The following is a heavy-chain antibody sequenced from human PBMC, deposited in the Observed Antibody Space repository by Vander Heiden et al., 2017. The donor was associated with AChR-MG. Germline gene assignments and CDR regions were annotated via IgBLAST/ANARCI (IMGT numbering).Heavy chain of an antibody. D-gene: IGHD3-3*01. Sequence: QVQLVQSGAEVKKPGASVKVSCKASGYTFTSYDINWVRQATGQGLEWMGWMNPNSGNTGYAQKFQGRVTMTRNTSISTAYMELSSLRSEDTAVYYCARVGDCWSGYSSIYYYYGMDVWGQGTTVTVSS. J-gene: IGHJ6*02. CDR3: ARVGDCWSGYSSIYYYYGMDV. CDR2: MNPNSGNT. CDR1: GYTFTSYD. V-gene: IGHV1-8*01.